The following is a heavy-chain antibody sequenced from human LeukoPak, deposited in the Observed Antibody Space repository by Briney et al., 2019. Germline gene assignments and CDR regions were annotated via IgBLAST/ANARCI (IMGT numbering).Heavy chain of an antibody. CDR3: ARDGSLRFLEWSNYYYYGMDV. Sequence: SGTLSLTCTVSGGSISSYYWSWIRQPPGKGLEWIGYIYYSGSTNYNPSLKSRVTISVDTSKNQFSLKLSSVTAADTAVYYCARDGSLRFLEWSNYYYYGMDVWGQGTTVTVSS. V-gene: IGHV4-59*01. J-gene: IGHJ6*02. CDR2: IYYSGST. D-gene: IGHD3-3*01. CDR1: GGSISSYY.